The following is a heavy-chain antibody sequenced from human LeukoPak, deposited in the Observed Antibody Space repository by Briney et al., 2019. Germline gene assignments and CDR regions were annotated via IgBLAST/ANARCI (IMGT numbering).Heavy chain of an antibody. V-gene: IGHV3-23*01. D-gene: IGHD3-22*01. J-gene: IGHJ5*02. CDR3: AKGSSGYFVDL. CDR1: GFIFNSYG. Sequence: GGSLRLSCAASGFIFNSYGLIWVRQAPGKGLEWVSAISNDGGGTNYADFVKGRFTISRDNSKNTLFLQMNSLRAEDTALYYCAKGSSGYFVDLWGQGTWSPSPQ. CDR2: ISNDGGGT.